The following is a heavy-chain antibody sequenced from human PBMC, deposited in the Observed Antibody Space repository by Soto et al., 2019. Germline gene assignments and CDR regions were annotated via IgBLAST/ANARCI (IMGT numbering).Heavy chain of an antibody. Sequence: SETLSLTCTVSGGSISSYYWSWIRQPPGKGLEWIWYIYYSGSTNYNPSLKSRVTISVDTSKNQFSLKLSSVTAADTAVYYCARVNVVAAFYDAFDIWGQGTMVTVSS. V-gene: IGHV4-59*01. CDR3: ARVNVVAAFYDAFDI. CDR2: IYYSGST. J-gene: IGHJ3*02. D-gene: IGHD2-15*01. CDR1: GGSISSYY.